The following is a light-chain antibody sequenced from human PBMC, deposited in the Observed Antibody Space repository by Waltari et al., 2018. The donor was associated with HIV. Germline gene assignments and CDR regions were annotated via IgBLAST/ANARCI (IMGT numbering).Light chain of an antibody. CDR2: EVT. CDR1: SSDVGSFNR. Sequence: QSALTQPPSVSGSPGQSVTISCTGTSSDVGSFNRVSWYQQAPGTAPKVVIYEVTNRPSGVPDRFSGSKSGNTASLTISGLQSEDEADYYCSSHTSSSTYVFGTGTTVTVL. J-gene: IGLJ1*01. CDR3: SSHTSSSTYV. V-gene: IGLV2-18*02.